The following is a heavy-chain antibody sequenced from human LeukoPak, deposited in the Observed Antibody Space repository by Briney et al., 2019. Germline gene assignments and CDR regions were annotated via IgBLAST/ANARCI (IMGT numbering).Heavy chain of an antibody. V-gene: IGHV3-23*01. CDR1: GFTFSSYA. CDR2: ISGSGGST. CDR3: AKDWSYSRHLDY. J-gene: IGHJ4*02. D-gene: IGHD1-26*01. Sequence: GGSLRLSCAASGFTFSSYAMSWVRQAPGKGLEWVSAISGSGGSTYYADSVKGRFTISRDNSKNTLYLLMNSLRAEDTAVYYCAKDWSYSRHLDYWGQGTLVTVSS.